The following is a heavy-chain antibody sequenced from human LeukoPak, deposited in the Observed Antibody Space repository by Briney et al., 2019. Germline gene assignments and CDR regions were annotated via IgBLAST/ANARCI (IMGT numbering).Heavy chain of an antibody. Sequence: GESLKISCKGSGYSFTSYWIGWVRHMPGESLEWMGIIYPGDSDTRYSPSFQGQVTISADKSISTAYLQWSSLKASDTAVYYCARREGYCSTTGCSFFDYWGQGTLVTVSS. J-gene: IGHJ4*02. CDR3: ARREGYCSTTGCSFFDY. D-gene: IGHD2-2*01. CDR1: GYSFTSYW. CDR2: IYPGDSDT. V-gene: IGHV5-51*01.